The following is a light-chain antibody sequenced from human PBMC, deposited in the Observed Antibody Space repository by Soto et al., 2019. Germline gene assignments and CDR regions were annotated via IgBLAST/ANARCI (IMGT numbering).Light chain of an antibody. J-gene: IGLJ2*01. Sequence: QSALTQPASVSGSPGQSITISCTGTSSDVGGYNYVSWYQQYPGKAPKLMIYDVSKRPSGVSNRFSGSKSGNTASLTIPGLQAEDEADYYCSSYTSSSTSVVFGGGTKLTVL. CDR2: DVS. CDR1: SSDVGGYNY. V-gene: IGLV2-14*01. CDR3: SSYTSSSTSVV.